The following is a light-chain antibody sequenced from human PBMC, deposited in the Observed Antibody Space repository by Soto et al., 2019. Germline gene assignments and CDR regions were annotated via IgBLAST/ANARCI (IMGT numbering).Light chain of an antibody. J-gene: IGKJ4*01. Sequence: IQMTQSPSSVSASVGDSVTITCRASQVIISWLAWYQVKPGKAPKLLIYGASNRESGVPSRFIASESGTLLTLTLNSLQPEDFATYYCQQASSFPLTFGGGTTVEI. CDR2: GAS. CDR1: QVIISW. CDR3: QQASSFPLT. V-gene: IGKV1-12*01.